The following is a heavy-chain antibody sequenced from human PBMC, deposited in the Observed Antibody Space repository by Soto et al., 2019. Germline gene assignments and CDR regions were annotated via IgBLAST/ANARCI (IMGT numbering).Heavy chain of an antibody. J-gene: IGHJ5*02. CDR3: ARDRSRLAMIVVVPFDP. V-gene: IGHV1-18*01. CDR2: ISAYNGNT. CDR1: GYTFTSYG. Sequence: QVQLVQSGAEVKKPGASVKVSCKASGYTFTSYGISWVRQAPGQGLEWMGWISAYNGNTNYAQKLQGRVTMTTDTSTSTAYMELRSLRSEDTDVYYCARDRSRLAMIVVVPFDPWGQGTLVTVSS. D-gene: IGHD3-22*01.